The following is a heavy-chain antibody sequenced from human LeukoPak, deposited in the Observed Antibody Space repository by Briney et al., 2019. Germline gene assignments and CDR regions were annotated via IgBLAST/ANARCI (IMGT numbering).Heavy chain of an antibody. J-gene: IGHJ6*02. CDR2: INHSGST. D-gene: IGHD3-10*01. V-gene: IGHV4-34*01. CDR1: GGSFSGYY. CDR3: ARGCREKPNYYGSGPYYYYGMDV. Sequence: TSETLSLTCAVYGGSFSGYYWSWIRQPPGKGLEWIGEINHSGSTNYNPSLKSRVTISVDTSKNQFSLKLSSVTAADTAVYYCARGCREKPNYYGSGPYYYYGMDVWGQGTTVTVSS.